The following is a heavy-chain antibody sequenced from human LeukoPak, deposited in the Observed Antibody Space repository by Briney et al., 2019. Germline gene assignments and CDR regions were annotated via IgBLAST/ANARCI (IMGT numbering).Heavy chain of an antibody. Sequence: ASVKVSCKAFGYTFTSNYMHWVRQAPGQGLEWMGWINPNTGNPTYAQGFTGRFVFSLDTSVSTTYLQISSLKAEDTAVYYCARAYQRLGGLSFPDQWGQGTLVSVSS. CDR2: INPNTGNP. V-gene: IGHV7-4-1*02. CDR1: GYTFTSNY. D-gene: IGHD3-16*02. J-gene: IGHJ5*02. CDR3: ARAYQRLGGLSFPDQ.